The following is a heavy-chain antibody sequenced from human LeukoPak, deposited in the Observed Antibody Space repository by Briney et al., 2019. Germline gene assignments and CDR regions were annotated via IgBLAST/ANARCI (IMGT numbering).Heavy chain of an antibody. CDR1: GYTFTSYG. V-gene: IGHV1-46*01. CDR2: INPSGGST. J-gene: IGHJ4*02. CDR3: AREATSRLVPASAGKDLDY. Sequence: ASVKVSCKASGYTFTSYGISWVRQAPGQGLEWMGIINPSGGSTSYPQKFQGRVTMTRDTSTSTVYMELSSLTSEDTAVYYCAREATSRLVPASAGKDLDYWGQGTLVTVSS. D-gene: IGHD6-13*01.